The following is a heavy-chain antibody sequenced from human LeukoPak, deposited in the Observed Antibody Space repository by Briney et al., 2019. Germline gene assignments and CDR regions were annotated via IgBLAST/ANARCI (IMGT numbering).Heavy chain of an antibody. CDR3: ARRRAGVVVTAIRYYFDC. D-gene: IGHD2-21*02. V-gene: IGHV4-34*01. J-gene: IGHJ4*02. CDR2: INHSGST. Sequence: SETLSLTCAVYGGSFSGYYWSWIRQPPGKGLEWIGEINHSGSTKYSPSLKSRVTISVDTSKNQFSLKLSSVTAADTAVYYCARRRAGVVVTAIRYYFDCWGQGTLVTVSS. CDR1: GGSFSGYY.